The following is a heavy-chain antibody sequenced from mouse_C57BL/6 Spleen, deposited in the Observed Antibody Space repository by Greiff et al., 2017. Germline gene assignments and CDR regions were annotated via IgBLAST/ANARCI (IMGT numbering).Heavy chain of an antibody. CDR3: ARYVGSSSPYYFDY. Sequence: QVQLQQSGPELVKPGASVKISCKASGYAFSSSWMNWVKQRPGTGLEWIGRIYPGDGDTNYNGKFKGKATLTADKSSSTAYMQLSSLTSEDSAVYFCARYVGSSSPYYFDYWGQGTTLTVSS. J-gene: IGHJ2*01. CDR1: GYAFSSSW. V-gene: IGHV1-82*01. D-gene: IGHD1-1*01. CDR2: IYPGDGDT.